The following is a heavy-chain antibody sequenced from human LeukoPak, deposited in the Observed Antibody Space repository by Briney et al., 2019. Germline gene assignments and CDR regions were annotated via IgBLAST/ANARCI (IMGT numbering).Heavy chain of an antibody. CDR3: ARDLDDFWSGHDTD. CDR2: IIPIFGTA. V-gene: IGHV1-69*05. CDR1: GGTFNSYA. J-gene: IGHJ4*02. Sequence: SVKVSCKASGGTFNSYAISWVRQAPGQGLEWMGGIIPIFGTANYAQKFQGRVTITTDESTSTAYMELSSLRSEDTAVYYCARDLDDFWSGHDTDWGQGTLVTVSS. D-gene: IGHD3-3*01.